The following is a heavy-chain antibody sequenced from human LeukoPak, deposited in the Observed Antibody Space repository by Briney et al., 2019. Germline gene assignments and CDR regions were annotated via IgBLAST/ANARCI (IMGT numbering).Heavy chain of an antibody. CDR3: ARANSGYDLMGGYYYYMDV. Sequence: PSETLSLTCTVFGGSISSGSYYWSWIRQPAGKGLEWIGRIYTSGSTNYNPSLKSRVTISVDTSKNQFSLKLSSVTAADTAVYYCARANSGYDLMGGYYYYMDVWGKGTTVTVSS. J-gene: IGHJ6*03. CDR2: IYTSGST. D-gene: IGHD5-12*01. CDR1: GGSISSGSYY. V-gene: IGHV4-61*02.